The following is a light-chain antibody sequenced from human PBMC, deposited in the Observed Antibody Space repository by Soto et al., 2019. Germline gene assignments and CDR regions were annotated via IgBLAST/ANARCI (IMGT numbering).Light chain of an antibody. Sequence: DIQMTQSPYSLSAAVGDRVTIACRASQNINTYLNWYQQKPGKAPKLLMFDAASLQSGVPSRFSRSRSTTDFTLTITSLQPEDFATYYCQQTSSAPFTFGPGTKVDIK. V-gene: IGKV1-39*01. CDR3: QQTSSAPFT. J-gene: IGKJ3*01. CDR2: DAA. CDR1: QNINTY.